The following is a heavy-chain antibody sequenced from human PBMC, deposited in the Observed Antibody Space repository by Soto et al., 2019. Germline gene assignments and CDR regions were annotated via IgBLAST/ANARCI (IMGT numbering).Heavy chain of an antibody. J-gene: IGHJ4*02. Sequence: QVPLVESGGGVVQPGRSLRLSCAASGFTFSNSGMHWVRQTPGKGLEWVSLVSFDGSDQYYADSVKGRFTISRDNLKNTLFLQMNSLRAEDTAVYYCARTIHGDSTGAFDYWGLGTLVTVSS. CDR2: VSFDGSDQ. D-gene: IGHD2-21*02. V-gene: IGHV3-30*03. CDR3: ARTIHGDSTGAFDY. CDR1: GFTFSNSG.